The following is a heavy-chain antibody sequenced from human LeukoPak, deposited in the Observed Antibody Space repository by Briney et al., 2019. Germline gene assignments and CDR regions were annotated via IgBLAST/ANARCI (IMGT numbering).Heavy chain of an antibody. D-gene: IGHD6-6*01. CDR1: GFTFSSYA. CDR2: ISYDGSNK. V-gene: IGHV3-30-3*01. CDR3: TKQLVPNYFDY. Sequence: GRSLRLSCAASGFTFSSYAMHWVRQAPGKGLEWVAVISYDGSNKYYADSVKGRFTISRDNSENTLYLQMNSLRAEDTAVYYCTKQLVPNYFDYWGQGTLVTVSS. J-gene: IGHJ4*02.